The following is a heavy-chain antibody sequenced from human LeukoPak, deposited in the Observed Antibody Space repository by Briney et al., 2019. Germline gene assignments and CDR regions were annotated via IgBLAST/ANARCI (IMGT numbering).Heavy chain of an antibody. J-gene: IGHJ5*02. CDR3: ARDEEGYSSQFDP. CDR1: GFSVSNNY. V-gene: IGHV3-53*01. CDR2: MHSDGRT. Sequence: GGSLRLSCAASGFSVSNNYMNWVRQASGKGLEWVSVMHSDGRTFYADSVKGRFTISRDKSKNMFYLQMDSLRAEDTAVYYCARDEEGYSSQFDPWGQGTLVTVSS. D-gene: IGHD4-11*01.